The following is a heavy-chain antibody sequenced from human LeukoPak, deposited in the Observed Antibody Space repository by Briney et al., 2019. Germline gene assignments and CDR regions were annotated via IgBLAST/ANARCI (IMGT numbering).Heavy chain of an antibody. CDR3: ARVHYSSDLEPVHYYYGMDV. V-gene: IGHV3-30-3*01. D-gene: IGHD6-19*01. J-gene: IGHJ6*02. CDR1: GFTFSSYA. Sequence: PGGSLRLSCAASGFTFSSYAMHWVRQAPGKGLEWVAVISYDGSNKYYADSVKGRFTISRDNSKNTLYLQMNSLRAEDAGVYYCARVHYSSDLEPVHYYYGMDVWGQGTTVTVSS. CDR2: ISYDGSNK.